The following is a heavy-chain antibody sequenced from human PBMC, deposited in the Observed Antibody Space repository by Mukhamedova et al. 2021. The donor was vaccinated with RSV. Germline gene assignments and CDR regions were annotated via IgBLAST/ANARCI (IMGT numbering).Heavy chain of an antibody. Sequence: GKGLEWMGIIYPGDSDTRYSPSFQGQVTISADKSISTAYLQWSSLKASDTAMYYCARLRRGDGYNSGLWGQGTLVTVSS. CDR3: ARLRRGDGYNSGL. D-gene: IGHD5-24*01. CDR2: IYPGDSDT. V-gene: IGHV5-51*01. J-gene: IGHJ4*02.